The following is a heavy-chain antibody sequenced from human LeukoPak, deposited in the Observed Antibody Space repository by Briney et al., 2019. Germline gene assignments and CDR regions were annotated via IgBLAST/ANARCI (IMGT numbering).Heavy chain of an antibody. D-gene: IGHD4-17*01. CDR2: IKRDGSEK. V-gene: IGHV3-7*04. Sequence: GGSLRLSCAASGFXFSSYWMSWVRQAPGKGLEWVANIKRDGSEKYYVDSVKGRFTISRDNAKNSLYLQMNSLRAEEAAVYYCARGYGDSIHFDYWGQGTLVTVSS. CDR3: ARGYGDSIHFDY. J-gene: IGHJ4*02. CDR1: GFXFSSYW.